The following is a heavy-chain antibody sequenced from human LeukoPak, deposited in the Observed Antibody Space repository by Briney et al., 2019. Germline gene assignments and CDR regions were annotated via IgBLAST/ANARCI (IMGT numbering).Heavy chain of an antibody. CDR1: GFTFSSYA. CDR3: AKTQRDYSSGWYGSGPYWYFDL. Sequence: PGGSLRLSCAASGFTFSSYAMSWVRQAPGKGLEWVSAISGSGGSTYYADSVKGRFTISRDNSKNTLYLQMNSLRAEDTAVYYCAKTQRDYSSGWYGSGPYWYFDLWGRGTLVTVSS. D-gene: IGHD6-19*01. V-gene: IGHV3-23*01. CDR2: ISGSGGST. J-gene: IGHJ2*01.